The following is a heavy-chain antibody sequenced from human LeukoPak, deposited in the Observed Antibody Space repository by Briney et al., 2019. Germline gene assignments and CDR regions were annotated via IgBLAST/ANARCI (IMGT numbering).Heavy chain of an antibody. D-gene: IGHD6-19*01. CDR2: ITSSGTTR. Sequence: GGSLRLSCAASGFTFSSYSMNWVRQAPGKGPEWVSYITSSGTTRYYADSVKGRFTISRDDAKNSLYLQMNSLRAEDTAVYYCASSGSYRNTFDIWGQGTMVTVSS. CDR1: GFTFSSYS. CDR3: ASSGSYRNTFDI. V-gene: IGHV3-48*04. J-gene: IGHJ3*02.